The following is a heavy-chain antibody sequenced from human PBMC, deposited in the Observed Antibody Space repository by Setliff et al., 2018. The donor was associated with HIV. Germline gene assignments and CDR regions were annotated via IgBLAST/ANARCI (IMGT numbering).Heavy chain of an antibody. Sequence: RESLKISCKGSGYSFSTYWIAWVRQMPGRGLEVMGLIYPDDSDARYNPSFQGQVTISADTSINTAYLQWTTLKASDSAMYYCARPRGNDYAGSGFDNWGQGTLVTVSS. CDR3: ARPRGNDYAGSGFDN. CDR1: GYSFSTYW. CDR2: IYPDDSDA. D-gene: IGHD2-2*01. V-gene: IGHV5-51*01. J-gene: IGHJ4*02.